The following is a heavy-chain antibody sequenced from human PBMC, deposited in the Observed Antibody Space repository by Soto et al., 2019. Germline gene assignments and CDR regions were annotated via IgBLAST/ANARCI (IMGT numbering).Heavy chain of an antibody. Sequence: ESGGGLVQPGGSLRLSCAASGFTFSSYAMHWVRQAPGKGLEYVSAISSNGGSTYYANSVKGRFTISRDNSKNTLYLQMGSLRAEDMAVYYCARGTITRYYYYYYMDVWGKGTTVTVSS. CDR1: GFTFSSYA. CDR3: ARGTITRYYYYYYMDV. D-gene: IGHD5-12*01. CDR2: ISSNGGST. J-gene: IGHJ6*03. V-gene: IGHV3-64*01.